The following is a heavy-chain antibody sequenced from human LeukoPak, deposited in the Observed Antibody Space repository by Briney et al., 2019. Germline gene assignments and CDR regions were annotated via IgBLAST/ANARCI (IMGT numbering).Heavy chain of an antibody. CDR2: IHTSGDT. D-gene: IGHD4-17*01. Sequence: GGSLRLSGAASGLTGSHNYVSWVRQAPGKGLEWVSAIHTSGDTCYADSVKGRFTISRDTSKNTLYLRINSLRVEDTAVYYCIVFGDSNHWGQGTLVTVSS. CDR3: IVFGDSNH. J-gene: IGHJ5*02. V-gene: IGHV3-53*01. CDR1: GLTGSHNY.